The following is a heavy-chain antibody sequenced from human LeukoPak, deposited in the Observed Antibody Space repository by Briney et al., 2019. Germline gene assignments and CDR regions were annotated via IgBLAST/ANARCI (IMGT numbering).Heavy chain of an antibody. CDR3: ARGLAALSRFDY. CDR2: IYHSGST. J-gene: IGHJ4*02. V-gene: IGHV4-38-2*02. Sequence: SETLSLTCTVSGYSISSGYYWGWIRQPPGKGLEWIGSIYHSGSTYYNPSLKSRVTISVDTSKNQFSLKLSSVTAADTAVYYCARGLAALSRFDYWGQGTLVTVSS. D-gene: IGHD6-6*01. CDR1: GYSISSGYY.